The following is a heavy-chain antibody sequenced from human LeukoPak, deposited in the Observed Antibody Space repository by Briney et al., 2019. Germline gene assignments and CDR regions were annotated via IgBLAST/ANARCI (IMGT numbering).Heavy chain of an antibody. CDR3: ARDRWDLEYGDYVGIDY. CDR2: ISAYNGNT. V-gene: IGHV1-18*01. J-gene: IGHJ4*02. D-gene: IGHD4-17*01. CDR1: GYTFTSYG. Sequence: ASVKVSCKASGYTFTSYGISWVRQAPGQGLEWMGWISAYNGNTNYAQKLQGRVSMTTDTSTSTAYMELRSLRSDDTAVYYCARDRWDLEYGDYVGIDYWGQGTLVTVSS.